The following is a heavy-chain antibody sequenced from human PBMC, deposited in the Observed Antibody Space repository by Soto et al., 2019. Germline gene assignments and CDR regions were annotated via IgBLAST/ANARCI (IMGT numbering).Heavy chain of an antibody. CDR1: GYTFTSYY. Sequence: ASVKVSCKASGYTFTSYYMHWVRQAPGQGLEWMGIINPSGGSTSYAQKFQGRVTMTRDTSTSTVYMELSSLRSEDTAVYYCARDAYYYDPTKRYTHYYFDYWGQGTLVTVSS. CDR2: INPSGGST. D-gene: IGHD3-22*01. J-gene: IGHJ4*02. V-gene: IGHV1-46*01. CDR3: ARDAYYYDPTKRYTHYYFDY.